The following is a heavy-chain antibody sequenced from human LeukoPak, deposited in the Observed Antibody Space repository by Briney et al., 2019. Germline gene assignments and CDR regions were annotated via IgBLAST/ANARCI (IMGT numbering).Heavy chain of an antibody. J-gene: IGHJ4*02. CDR1: GFYFHNFA. D-gene: IGHD5-24*01. CDR3: ARPSPPGDGYNPCDY. Sequence: GGSLRLSCEASGFYFHNFAMHWVRQAPGKGLEWVAVISNDERNKYYTDSVKGRFTISRDNSKSTVYLQMNSLRPEDTAVYYCARPSPPGDGYNPCDYWGPGALVIASS. V-gene: IGHV3-30*04. CDR2: ISNDERNK.